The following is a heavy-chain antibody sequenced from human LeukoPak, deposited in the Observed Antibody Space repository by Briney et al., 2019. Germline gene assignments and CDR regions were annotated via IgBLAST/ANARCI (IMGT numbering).Heavy chain of an antibody. V-gene: IGHV3-11*04. CDR1: GGSIGNYY. J-gene: IGHJ3*02. CDR2: ISSSGSTI. CDR3: ARDRPSGWVFGVVESAFDI. D-gene: IGHD3-3*01. Sequence: LSLTCTVSGGSIGNYYWSWIRQAPGKGLEWVSYISSSGSTIYYADSVKGRFTISRDNAKNSLYLQMNSLRAEDTAVYYCARDRPSGWVFGVVESAFDIWGQGTMVTVSS.